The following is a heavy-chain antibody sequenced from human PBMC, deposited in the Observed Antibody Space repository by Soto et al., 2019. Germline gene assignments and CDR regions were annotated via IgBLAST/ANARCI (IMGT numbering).Heavy chain of an antibody. CDR2: ISAYNGNT. D-gene: IGHD1-26*01. J-gene: IGHJ4*02. CDR3: ARGVGWEPVDY. V-gene: IGHV1-18*01. CDR1: GYTFTSYG. Sequence: QVQLVQSGAEVKKPGASVKVSCKASGYTFTSYGISWVRQAPGQGLEWMGWISAYNGNTNYAQKLQGRVTMTTDTSTSTAHMGLRSLRSADPAASSCARGVGWEPVDYWGQGTLVTVSS.